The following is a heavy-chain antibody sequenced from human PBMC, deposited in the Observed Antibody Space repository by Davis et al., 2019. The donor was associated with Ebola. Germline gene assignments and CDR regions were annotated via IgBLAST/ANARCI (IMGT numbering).Heavy chain of an antibody. V-gene: IGHV4-30-4*01. D-gene: IGHD3-3*01. CDR1: GGSINAYY. CDR2: IYYSGST. CDR3: ARAWSYDFWSGYSSFDY. J-gene: IGHJ4*02. Sequence: SETLSLTCTLSGGSINAYYWSWIRQPPGKGLEWIGYIYYSGSTYYNPSLKSRVTISVDTSKNQFSLKLSSVTAADTAVYYCARAWSYDFWSGYSSFDYWGQGTLVTVSS.